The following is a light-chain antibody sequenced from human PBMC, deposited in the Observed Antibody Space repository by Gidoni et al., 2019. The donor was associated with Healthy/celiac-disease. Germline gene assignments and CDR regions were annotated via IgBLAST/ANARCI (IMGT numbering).Light chain of an antibody. CDR1: QSVSSY. Sequence: EIVFTHSPATLSLSPGERATLPCRASQSVSSYLDWYQQKPGQAPRPLIYDAPNRATGIPARFSGSGSGTDFTLTISSLEPEDFEVYYCQQRSNWPTLTFGGGTKVEIK. V-gene: IGKV3-11*01. CDR3: QQRSNWPTLT. CDR2: DAP. J-gene: IGKJ4*01.